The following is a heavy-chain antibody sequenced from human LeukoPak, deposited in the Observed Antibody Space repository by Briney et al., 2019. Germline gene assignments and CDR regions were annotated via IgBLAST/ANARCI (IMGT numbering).Heavy chain of an antibody. CDR2: IIPIFGTA. J-gene: IGHJ6*03. CDR3: ARDRVVVVPAAIVDYYYYYMDV. V-gene: IGHV1-69*01. Sequence: SVKVSCKASGGTFSSYAISWVRQAPGQGLEWMGGIIPIFGTANYAQKFQGRVTITADESTSTAYMELSSLRSEDTDVYYCARDRVVVVPAAIVDYYYYYMDVWGKETTVTVSS. CDR1: GGTFSSYA. D-gene: IGHD2-2*01.